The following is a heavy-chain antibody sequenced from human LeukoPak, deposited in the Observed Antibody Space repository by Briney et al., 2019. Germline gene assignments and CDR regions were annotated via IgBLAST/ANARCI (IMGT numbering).Heavy chain of an antibody. Sequence: GGSLRLSCAASRFTLSSNYMNWGRQAPWAGLEWVSVIYSGGSTNYADSVQGRFTISRDDSKNTLYLQMNGLRAEDTAVYYCARELSGYWGQGTLVTVSS. V-gene: IGHV3-66*01. CDR3: ARELSGY. J-gene: IGHJ4*02. D-gene: IGHD3-16*02. CDR2: IYSGGST. CDR1: RFTLSSNY.